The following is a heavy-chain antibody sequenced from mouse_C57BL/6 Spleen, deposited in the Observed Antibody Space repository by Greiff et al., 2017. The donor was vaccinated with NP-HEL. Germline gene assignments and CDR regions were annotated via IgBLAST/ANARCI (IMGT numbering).Heavy chain of an antibody. CDR1: GYTFTSYW. J-gene: IGHJ2*01. CDR3: ARVRAYSNYYFDY. Sequence: QVQLKQPGAELVRPGTSVKLSCKASGYTFTSYWMHWVKQRPGQGLEWIGVIDPSDSYTNYNQKFKGKATLTVDTSSSTAYMQLSSLTSEDSAVYYCARVRAYSNYYFDYWGQGTTLTVSS. V-gene: IGHV1-59*01. CDR2: IDPSDSYT. D-gene: IGHD2-5*01.